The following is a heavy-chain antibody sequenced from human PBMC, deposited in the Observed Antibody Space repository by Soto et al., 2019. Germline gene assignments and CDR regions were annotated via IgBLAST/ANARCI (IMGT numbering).Heavy chain of an antibody. Sequence: PETLRVPYSVSGYSMSTGYYWAWGRQFPEKELEWIGSVYRSGAAYYSPTLKSRRTISVDTSKNQFSLHLKSVTAADAAVYYCARDYPYSLDVAGYLDFWGQRAPVTVSA. V-gene: IGHV4-38-2*02. CDR3: ARDYPYSLDVAGYLDF. D-gene: IGHD2-15*01. CDR1: GYSMSTGYY. J-gene: IGHJ4*02. CDR2: VYRSGAA.